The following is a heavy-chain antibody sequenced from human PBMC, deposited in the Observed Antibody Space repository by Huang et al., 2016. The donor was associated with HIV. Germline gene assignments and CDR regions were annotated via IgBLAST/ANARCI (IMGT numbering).Heavy chain of an antibody. D-gene: IGHD1-26*01. V-gene: IGHV3-7*01. CDR2: IKTDGREK. CDR3: VRLLDHTGDY. Sequence: EVQLVESGGGLVQPGGSLGLSCAASGFTFNSYWMSWVRQAPGKGLEWVDGIKTDGREKSYVDSVKGRFTISRDNAKNSLYLQMNSLRAEDTAVYYCVRLLDHTGDYWGQGTLVTVSS. J-gene: IGHJ4*02. CDR1: GFTFNSYW.